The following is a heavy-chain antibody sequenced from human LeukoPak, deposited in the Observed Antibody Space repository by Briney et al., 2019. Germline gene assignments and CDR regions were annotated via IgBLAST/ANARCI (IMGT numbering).Heavy chain of an antibody. J-gene: IGHJ4*02. V-gene: IGHV3-23*01. D-gene: IGHD2-15*01. CDR1: GFTFSSYA. Sequence: PGGSLRLSCAVSGFTFSSYAMSWVRQAPGKGLEWVSTISGSGGSTYYTDSVKGRFTISRDNSKNTLYLHMNSLRAEDTALYYCAKSEGRYCSGGTCPYYFDYWDQGILVTVSS. CDR3: AKSEGRYCSGGTCPYYFDY. CDR2: ISGSGGST.